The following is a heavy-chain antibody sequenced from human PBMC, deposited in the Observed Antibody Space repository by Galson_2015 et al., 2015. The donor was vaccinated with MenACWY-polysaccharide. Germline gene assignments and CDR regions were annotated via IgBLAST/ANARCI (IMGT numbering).Heavy chain of an antibody. CDR2: ITVSGDNT. Sequence: SLRLSCAASGFTFTNYAMSWVRQTPGEGLEWVSAITVSGDNTYYADSVKGRFAISRDNSKNTLSLQMNSLRTEDTAVYYRAKGLRGPAAGTDYFDYWGQGTLVTVSS. CDR3: AKGLRGPAAGTDYFDY. V-gene: IGHV3-23*01. D-gene: IGHD6-13*01. J-gene: IGHJ4*02. CDR1: GFTFTNYA.